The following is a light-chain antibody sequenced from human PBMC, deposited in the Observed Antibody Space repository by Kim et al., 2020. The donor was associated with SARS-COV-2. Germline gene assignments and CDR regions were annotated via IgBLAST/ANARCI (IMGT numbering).Light chain of an antibody. CDR1: QSFSSY. J-gene: IGKJ5*01. CDR3: QQRSNWPPIT. V-gene: IGKV3-11*01. CDR2: DAS. Sequence: SPGERATLSGRASQSFSSYLAWYQQKPGQAPRLLISDASNRATGIPARFSGSGSGTDFTLTISSLEPEDFAVYYCQQRSNWPPITFGQGTRLEIK.